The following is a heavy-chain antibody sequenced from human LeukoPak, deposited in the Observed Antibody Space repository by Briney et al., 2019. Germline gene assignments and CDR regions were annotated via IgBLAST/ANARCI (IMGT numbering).Heavy chain of an antibody. Sequence: GGSLRLSCAASGFTVSSNYMSWVRQAPGKGPEWVSVIYSGGSTYYADSVKGRFTISRDNSKNTLYLQMNSLRAEDTAVYYCARCGSSWYFDYWGQGTLVTVSS. CDR1: GFTVSSNY. D-gene: IGHD6-13*01. CDR2: IYSGGST. V-gene: IGHV3-66*01. CDR3: ARCGSSWYFDY. J-gene: IGHJ4*02.